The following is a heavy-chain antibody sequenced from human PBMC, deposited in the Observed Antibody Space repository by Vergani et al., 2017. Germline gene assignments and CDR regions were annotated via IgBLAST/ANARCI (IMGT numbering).Heavy chain of an antibody. J-gene: IGHJ6*02. CDR2: ISSSSSYI. CDR3: AREVGDYAHYYYGMDV. D-gene: IGHD4-17*01. Sequence: EVQLVESGGGLVKPGGSLRLSCAASGFTFSSYSMNWVRQAPGEGLEWVSSISSSSSYIYYADSVKGRFTISRDNAKNSLYLQMNSLRAEDTAVYYCAREVGDYAHYYYGMDVWGQGTTVTVSS. CDR1: GFTFSSYS. V-gene: IGHV3-21*01.